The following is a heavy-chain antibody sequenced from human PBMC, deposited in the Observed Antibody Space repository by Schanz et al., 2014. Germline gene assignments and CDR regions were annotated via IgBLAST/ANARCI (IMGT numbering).Heavy chain of an antibody. CDR2: ISSSGSYT. CDR1: GFAFRDYY. D-gene: IGHD6-13*01. CDR3: ARLDSSSWYPRY. Sequence: QVQLVESGGGLVKPGGSLRLSCAASGFAFRDYYMSWIRQAPGKGLEWVSYISSSGSYTNYADSVKGRFTTSRDNGKKSMYLQMNSLRAEDTAVYYCARLDSSSWYPRYWGQGTLVNVSS. V-gene: IGHV3-11*05. J-gene: IGHJ4*02.